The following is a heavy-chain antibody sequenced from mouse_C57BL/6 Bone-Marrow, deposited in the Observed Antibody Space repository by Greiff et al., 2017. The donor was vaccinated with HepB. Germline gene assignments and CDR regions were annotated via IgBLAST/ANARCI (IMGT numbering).Heavy chain of an antibody. CDR2: IRSKSNNYAT. CDR1: GFSFNTYA. J-gene: IGHJ1*03. V-gene: IGHV10-1*01. D-gene: IGHD1-1*01. Sequence: EVQRVESGGGLVQPKGSLKLSCAASGFSFNTYAMNWVRQAPGKGLEWVARIRSKSNNYATYYADSVKDRFTISRDDSESMLYLQMNNLKTEDTAVYYCVRQDGSSYGGYFDVWGTGTTVTVSS. CDR3: VRQDGSSYGGYFDV.